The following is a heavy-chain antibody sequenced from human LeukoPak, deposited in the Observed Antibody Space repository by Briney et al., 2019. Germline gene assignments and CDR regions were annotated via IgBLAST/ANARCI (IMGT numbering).Heavy chain of an antibody. D-gene: IGHD2-2*01. CDR3: ARAGIVVPAAMLSNWFDP. Sequence: PSETLSLTCTVSGGSISSSSYYWGWIRQPPWKGLEWIGSIYYSGSTYYNPSLKSRVTISVDTSKNQFSLKLSSVTAADTAVYYCARAGIVVPAAMLSNWFDPWGQGTLVTVSS. J-gene: IGHJ5*02. CDR1: GGSISSSSYY. CDR2: IYYSGST. V-gene: IGHV4-39*01.